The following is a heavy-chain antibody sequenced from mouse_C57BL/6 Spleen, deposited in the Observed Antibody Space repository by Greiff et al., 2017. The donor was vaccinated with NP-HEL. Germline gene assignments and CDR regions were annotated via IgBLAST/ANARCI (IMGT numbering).Heavy chain of an antibody. Sequence: QVQLQQSGAELVRPGTSVKVSCKASGYAFTNYLIEWVKQRPGQGLEWIGVINPGSGGTNYNEKFKGKATLTADKSSSTAYMQLSSLTSEDSAVYFCAREAYYSNYVYFDYWGQGTTLTVSS. CDR3: AREAYYSNYVYFDY. CDR1: GYAFTNYL. V-gene: IGHV1-54*01. CDR2: INPGSGGT. D-gene: IGHD2-5*01. J-gene: IGHJ2*01.